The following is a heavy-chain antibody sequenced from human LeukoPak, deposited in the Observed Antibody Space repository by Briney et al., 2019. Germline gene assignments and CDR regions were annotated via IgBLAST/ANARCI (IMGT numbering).Heavy chain of an antibody. CDR2: SSSNNDKT. CDR1: GYTFTNHG. CDR3: AREDKSGWYPHPDF. D-gene: IGHD6-19*01. Sequence: GASVKVSCKTSGYTFTNHGISWVRQAPGQGLEWMGWSSSNNDKTYYAQKIQDRVTMTTDTTTGTAFMELRRLRSDDTAVYYCAREDKSGWYPHPDFWGQGTLVTVSS. J-gene: IGHJ4*02. V-gene: IGHV1-18*04.